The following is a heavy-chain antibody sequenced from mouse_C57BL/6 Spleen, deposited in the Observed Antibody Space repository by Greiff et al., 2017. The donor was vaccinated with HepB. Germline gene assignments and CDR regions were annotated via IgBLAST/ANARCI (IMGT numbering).Heavy chain of an antibody. CDR1: GYAFSSSW. CDR2: IYPGDGDT. V-gene: IGHV1-82*01. CDR3: ARCTTANYYAMDY. J-gene: IGHJ4*01. D-gene: IGHD1-2*01. Sequence: QVQLQQSGPELVKPGASVKISCKASGYAFSSSWMNWVKQRPGKGLEWIGRIYPGDGDTNYNGKFKGKATLTADKSSSTAYMQLSSLTSEDSAVYFCARCTTANYYAMDYWGQGTSVTVSS.